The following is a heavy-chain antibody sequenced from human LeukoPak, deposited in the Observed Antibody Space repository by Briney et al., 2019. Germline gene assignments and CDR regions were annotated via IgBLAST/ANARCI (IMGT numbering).Heavy chain of an antibody. CDR3: ARAGYYTYYYYGMDV. V-gene: IGHV4-34*01. J-gene: IGHJ6*02. CDR1: GGSFSGYY. D-gene: IGHD3-3*01. Sequence: SETLSLTWAVYGGSFSGYYWSWIRQPPGKGLEWIGEINHSGSTNYNPSLKSRVTISVDTSKNQFSLKLSSVTAADTAVYYSARAGYYTYYYYGMDVWGQGTTVTVSS. CDR2: INHSGST.